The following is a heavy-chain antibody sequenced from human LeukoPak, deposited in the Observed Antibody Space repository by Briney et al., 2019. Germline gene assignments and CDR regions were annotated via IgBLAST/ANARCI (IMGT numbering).Heavy chain of an antibody. CDR2: IYTSGST. J-gene: IGHJ4*02. D-gene: IGHD3-10*01. CDR3: ARVRYYYGSGSYRSFDY. Sequence: SETLSLTCTVSGGSISSGSYYWSWIRQPAGKGLEWIGRIYTSGSTNYNPSLKSRVTISVDTSKNQFSLKLSSVTAAGTAVYYCARVRYYYGSGSYRSFDYWGQGTLVTVSS. CDR1: GGSISSGSYY. V-gene: IGHV4-61*02.